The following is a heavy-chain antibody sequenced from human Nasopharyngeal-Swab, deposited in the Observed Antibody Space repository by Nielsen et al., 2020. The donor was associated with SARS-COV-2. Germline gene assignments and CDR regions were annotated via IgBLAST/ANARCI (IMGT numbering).Heavy chain of an antibody. CDR1: VYTFTSYC. V-gene: IGHV1-18*01. Sequence: ASVNVSFKASVYTFTSYCISWVRQAPGQGLEWMGWISAYNGSTNYAQKLQGRVTMTTYTSTSTAYMELRSLRSDDTAVYYCARDRDRFRAARPGDYWGQGTLVTVSS. CDR2: ISAYNGST. D-gene: IGHD6-6*01. CDR3: ARDRDRFRAARPGDY. J-gene: IGHJ4*02.